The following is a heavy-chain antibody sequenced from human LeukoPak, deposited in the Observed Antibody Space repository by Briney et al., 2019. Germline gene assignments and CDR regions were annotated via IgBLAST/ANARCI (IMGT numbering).Heavy chain of an antibody. V-gene: IGHV1-2*02. CDR1: GGTFSSYA. D-gene: IGHD6-19*01. CDR3: AREYTSGWYRTANFQY. Sequence: GASVKVSCKASGGTFSSYAISWVRQAPGQGLEWMGWINPNSGDTNYAQKFQGRVALTRDTSISTAYLDLRRLTSDDTAVYYCAREYTSGWYRTANFQYWGQGTLVTVSS. J-gene: IGHJ1*01. CDR2: INPNSGDT.